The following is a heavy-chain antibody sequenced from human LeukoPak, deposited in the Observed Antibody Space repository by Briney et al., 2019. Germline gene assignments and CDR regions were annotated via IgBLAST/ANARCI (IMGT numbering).Heavy chain of an antibody. D-gene: IGHD3-3*01. CDR2: IIPIFGTA. CDR1: GGTFSSYA. CDR3: ARAQGDFWSGYSSHYYYYYMDV. J-gene: IGHJ6*03. Sequence: SVKVSCKASGGTFSSYAISWVRQAPGQGLEWMGGIIPIFGTAHYAQKFQGRVTITADKPTSTAYMELSSLRSEDTAVYYCARAQGDFWSGYSSHYYYYYMDVWGKGTTVTVSS. V-gene: IGHV1-69*06.